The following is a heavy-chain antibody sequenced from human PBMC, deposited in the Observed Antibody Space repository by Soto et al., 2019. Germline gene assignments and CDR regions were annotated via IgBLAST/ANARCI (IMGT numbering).Heavy chain of an antibody. CDR2: IGASGGST. J-gene: IGHJ4*02. V-gene: IGHV3-23*01. CDR1: GFTFSSFA. CDR3: AKGRYSSTTYYFDN. Sequence: PGGSLRLSCAASGFTFSSFAMSWVRQAPGKGLEWVSVIGASGGSTYYADSVKGRFTISRDNSKNTLYLQMNSLRAEDTAVYYCAKGRYSSTTYYFDNWGQGTLVTVSS. D-gene: IGHD6-13*01.